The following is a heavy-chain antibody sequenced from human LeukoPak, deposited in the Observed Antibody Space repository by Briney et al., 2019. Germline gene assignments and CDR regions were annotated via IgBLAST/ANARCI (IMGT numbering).Heavy chain of an antibody. CDR2: ISGCVDTT. CDR1: GFTFNSYA. CDR3: AKATLPTCGGARCYYFDN. Sequence: GGPLTLSCTASGFTFNSYAMSWVRQTPQKGLEGVSTISGCVDTTYYAHSVKGRFNISRDNPKNTLDLQMNSLGAEDTAVYYCAKATLPTCGGARCYYFDNWGQGTLVTVSS. J-gene: IGHJ4*02. V-gene: IGHV3-23*01. D-gene: IGHD2-15*01.